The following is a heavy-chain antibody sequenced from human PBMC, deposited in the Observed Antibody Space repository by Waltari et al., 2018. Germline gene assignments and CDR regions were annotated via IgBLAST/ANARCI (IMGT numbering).Heavy chain of an antibody. V-gene: IGHV3-30-3*01. J-gene: IGHJ3*02. CDR2: ISYDGSNK. CDR3: ARPVAGTSAFDI. Sequence: QVQLVESGGGVVQPGRSLRLSCAASGFTFSSYAMHWVRQAPGKGLEWVAVISYDGSNKYYADSVKGRFTITRDNSKNTLYLQRNSLRAEDTAVYYCARPVAGTSAFDIWGQGTMVTVSS. D-gene: IGHD6-19*01. CDR1: GFTFSSYA.